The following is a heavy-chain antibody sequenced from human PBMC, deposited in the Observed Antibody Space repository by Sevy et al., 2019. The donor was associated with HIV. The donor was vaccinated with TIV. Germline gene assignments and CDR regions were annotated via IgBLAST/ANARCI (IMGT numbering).Heavy chain of an antibody. Sequence: GGSLRLSCAASGFTFSSYAMSWVRQAPGKGLEWVSAISGSGVSTYYADSVKGRFTISRDNSKNTLYLQMNSLRAEDTAVYYCAKSIAAAGRGDDYCGQGTLVTVSS. CDR2: ISGSGVST. CDR1: GFTFSSYA. V-gene: IGHV3-23*01. D-gene: IGHD6-13*01. CDR3: AKSIAAAGRGDDY. J-gene: IGHJ4*02.